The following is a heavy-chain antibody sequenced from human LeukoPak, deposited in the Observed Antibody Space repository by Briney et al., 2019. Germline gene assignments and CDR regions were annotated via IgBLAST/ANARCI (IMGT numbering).Heavy chain of an antibody. CDR3: ARNSGDY. J-gene: IGHJ4*02. D-gene: IGHD4-23*01. CDR1: GASLNKYF. V-gene: IGHV4-4*07. Sequence: SETLSLTCIVSGASLNKYFWSWIWQPAGKGLEWIGRIYSGGSTIYNPSLNSRVTMSLDTSKNQFSLKLISVTAADTAVYYCARNSGDYWGQGTLVTVSS. CDR2: IYSGGST.